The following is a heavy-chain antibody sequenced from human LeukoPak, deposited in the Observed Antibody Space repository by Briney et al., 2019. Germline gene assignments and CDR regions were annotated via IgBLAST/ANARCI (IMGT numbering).Heavy chain of an antibody. D-gene: IGHD1-20*01. Sequence: ASVEVSCKASGYTFTGYYMHWVRQAPGQGLEWMGWINPNSGGTNYAQKFQGRVTMTRDTSISTAYMELSRLRSDDTAVYYCARAPQYNWNDAFDYWGQGTLVTVSS. CDR2: INPNSGGT. V-gene: IGHV1-2*02. CDR3: ARAPQYNWNDAFDY. CDR1: GYTFTGYY. J-gene: IGHJ4*02.